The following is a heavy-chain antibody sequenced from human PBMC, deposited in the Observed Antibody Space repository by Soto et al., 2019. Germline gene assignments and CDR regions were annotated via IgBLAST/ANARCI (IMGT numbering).Heavy chain of an antibody. Sequence: PGGSLRLSCAASGFTFSSYSVNWVRQAPGKGLEWVSSISSSSSYIYYADSVKGRFTISRDNAKNSLYLQMNSLRAEDTAVYYCARDLYASGHNWFDPWGQGTLVTVSS. V-gene: IGHV3-21*01. D-gene: IGHD2-2*01. CDR2: ISSSSSYI. CDR1: GFTFSSYS. CDR3: ARDLYASGHNWFDP. J-gene: IGHJ5*02.